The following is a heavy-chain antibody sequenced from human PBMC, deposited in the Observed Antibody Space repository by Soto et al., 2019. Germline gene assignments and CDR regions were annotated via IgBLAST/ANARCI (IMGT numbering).Heavy chain of an antibody. D-gene: IGHD3-10*01. Sequence: GGSLRLSCAASGFTFSSYSMNWVRQAPGKGLEWVSYISSSSSTIYYADSVKGRFTISRDNAKNSLYLQMNSLRAEDTAVYYCARDYPPDYGSGSYYSNYYYYYMDVWGKGTTVTVSS. J-gene: IGHJ6*03. CDR3: ARDYPPDYGSGSYYSNYYYYYMDV. CDR2: ISSSSSTI. CDR1: GFTFSSYS. V-gene: IGHV3-48*01.